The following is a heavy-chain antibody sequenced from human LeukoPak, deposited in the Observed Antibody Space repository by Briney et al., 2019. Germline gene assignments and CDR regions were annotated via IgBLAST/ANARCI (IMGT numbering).Heavy chain of an antibody. V-gene: IGHV3-7*01. J-gene: IGHJ5*02. CDR1: GFTFSSYA. Sequence: PGGSLRLSCAASGFTFSSYAMTWVRQAPGKGLEWVANIKQDGSEKYYVDSLKGRFTISRDNAKNSLYLQMNSLRAEDTAVYYCARARVRIGGFDPWGQGTLVTVSS. CDR2: IKQDGSEK. CDR3: ARARVRIGGFDP. D-gene: IGHD3-3*01.